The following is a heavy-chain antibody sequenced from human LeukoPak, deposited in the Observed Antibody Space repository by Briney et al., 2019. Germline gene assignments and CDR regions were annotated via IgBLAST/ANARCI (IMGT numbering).Heavy chain of an antibody. D-gene: IGHD3-16*01. CDR3: AGGARGYNWYFDL. J-gene: IGHJ2*01. Sequence: GGSLSLSCAASGFTFSNYAMAWVRPAPGKGLEWVSSISSSSSYIYYADSVKGRFTISRDNAKHVLYLQINSLRVGDTAVYYCAGGARGYNWYFDLWGRGTLVTVS. CDR2: ISSSSSYI. V-gene: IGHV3-21*06. CDR1: GFTFSNYA.